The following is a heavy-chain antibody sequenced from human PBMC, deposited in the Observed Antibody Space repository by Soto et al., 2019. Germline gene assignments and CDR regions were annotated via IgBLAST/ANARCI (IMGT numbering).Heavy chain of an antibody. CDR1: GDSVSSNSAA. V-gene: IGHV6-1*01. CDR2: TYYRSKWYN. D-gene: IGHD5-12*01. CDR3: ARERGYSGYDEDAVIDY. Sequence: PSQTLSLTCAISGDSVSSNSAAWNWISHSPSRGLEWLGRTYYRSKWYNDYAVSVKSRITINPDTSKNQFSLQLNSVTPEDTAVYYCARERGYSGYDEDAVIDYWGQGTLVTVSS. J-gene: IGHJ4*02.